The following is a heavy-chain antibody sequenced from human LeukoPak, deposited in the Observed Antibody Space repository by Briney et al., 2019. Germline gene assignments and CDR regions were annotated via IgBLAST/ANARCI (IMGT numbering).Heavy chain of an antibody. CDR1: GGSISSYR. D-gene: IGHD3-22*01. J-gene: IGHJ4*02. CDR3: ASDNSGSYHPYY. CDR2: IDYRGRT. V-gene: IGHV4-59*08. Sequence: SETLSLTCTVSGGSISSYRWSWIRQPPGKGLEWIGYIDYRGRTKYNPSLKSRVTMSLGTSRNQSSLKLTSVTAADTAVYYCASDNSGSYHPYYWGLGTLVTVSS.